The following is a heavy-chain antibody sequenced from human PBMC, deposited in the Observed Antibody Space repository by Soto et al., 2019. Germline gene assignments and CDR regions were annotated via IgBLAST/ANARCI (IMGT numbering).Heavy chain of an antibody. D-gene: IGHD3-16*01. V-gene: IGHV4-59*01. Sequence: QVQLQESGPRLVKSSQTLSLVCSVSGDSIIRYFWGWIRQSPGTGLEFIGFSSDSGVTHYDPSLKSPLHMSVATSKNPFSLTLTSVTAAATATYSCARAAGDSPGPDSLDIWGPGTMVTFSS. J-gene: IGHJ3*02. CDR3: ARAAGDSPGPDSLDI. CDR2: SSDSGVT. CDR1: GDSIIRYF.